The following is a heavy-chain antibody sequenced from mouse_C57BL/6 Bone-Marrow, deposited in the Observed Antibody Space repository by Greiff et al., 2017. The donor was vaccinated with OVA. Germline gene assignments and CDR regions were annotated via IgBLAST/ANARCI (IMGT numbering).Heavy chain of an antibody. CDR1: GYTFTDYN. V-gene: IGHV1-18*01. D-gene: IGHD2-2*01. CDR3: ARRALWLRRGAFDY. J-gene: IGHJ2*01. Sequence: VQLQQSGPELVKPGASVKIPCKASGYTFTDYNMDWVKQSHGKSLEWIGDINPNNGGTIYNQKFKGKATLTVDKSSSTAYMELRSLTSEDTAVYYCARRALWLRRGAFDYGGQGTTLTVSS. CDR2: INPNNGGT.